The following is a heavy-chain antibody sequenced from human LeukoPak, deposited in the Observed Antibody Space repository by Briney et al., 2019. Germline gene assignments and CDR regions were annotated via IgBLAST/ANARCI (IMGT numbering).Heavy chain of an antibody. CDR2: ISGSGGST. D-gene: IGHD6-19*01. Sequence: SYAMSGVREAPGKGVEGGSAISGSGGSTFHALSLQPPFPISRDNSKTPLYLQINSLTPHHTAVYYCAKDLGLGVEPWLVTLTSNWFVPWGQGTLLTVS. CDR3: AKDLGLGVEPWLVTLTSNWFVP. V-gene: IGHV3-23*01. J-gene: IGHJ5*02. CDR1: SYA.